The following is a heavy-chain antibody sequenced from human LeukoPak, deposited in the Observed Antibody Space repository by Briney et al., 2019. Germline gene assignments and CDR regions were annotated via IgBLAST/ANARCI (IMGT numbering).Heavy chain of an antibody. J-gene: IGHJ5*02. V-gene: IGHV1-69*06. D-gene: IGHD6-13*01. CDR2: IIPIFGTA. Sequence: GASVNVSCTASGGTFSSYAISWVRQAPGQGLEWMGGIIPIFGTANYAQKFQGRVTITADKSTSTAYMELSSLRSEDTAVYYCARDLAAAGTWWFDPWGQGTLVTVSS. CDR1: GGTFSSYA. CDR3: ARDLAAAGTWWFDP.